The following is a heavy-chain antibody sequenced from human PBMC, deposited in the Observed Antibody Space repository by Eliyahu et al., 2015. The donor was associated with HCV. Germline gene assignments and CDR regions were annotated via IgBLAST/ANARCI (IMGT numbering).Heavy chain of an antibody. D-gene: IGHD2-15*01. Sequence: QVQLQQWGAGLLKPSETLSLTCAVYGXSFSXYYWSXIRQPPGKGLEWIGEINHSGSTNYXPXLKSRVTISVDTSKNQFSLKLSSVTAADTAVYYCARGRRVGRPFSKNYCSGGSCYYYYGMDVWGKGTTVTVSS. J-gene: IGHJ6*04. CDR2: INHSGST. V-gene: IGHV4-34*01. CDR1: GXSFSXYY. CDR3: ARGRRVGRPFSKNYCSGGSCYYYYGMDV.